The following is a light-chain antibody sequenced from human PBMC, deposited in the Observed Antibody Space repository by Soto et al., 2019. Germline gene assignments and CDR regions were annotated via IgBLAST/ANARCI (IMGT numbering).Light chain of an antibody. V-gene: IGLV2-14*03. CDR1: SSDVGDYDY. J-gene: IGLJ1*01. CDR3: SSYSSSGTLYV. CDR2: DVS. Sequence: QSALTQPDSVSGSPGQSITISCTGSSSDVGDYDYVAWYQQHPDKAPKLMIFDVSSRPSGVSNRFSGSKSGSTASLTISGLQAEEEADYFCSSYSSSGTLYVFGTGTKLTVL.